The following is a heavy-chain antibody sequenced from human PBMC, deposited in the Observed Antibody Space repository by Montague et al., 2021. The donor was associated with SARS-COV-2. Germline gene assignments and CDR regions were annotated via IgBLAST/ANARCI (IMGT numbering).Heavy chain of an antibody. J-gene: IGHJ6*02. CDR1: GGSISTSQYY. CDR2: IYYSGST. D-gene: IGHD5-12*01. Sequence: SETLSLTCTVSGGSISTSQYYWGWIRQPPGKGLEWIGTIYYSGSTYYNPSLKSRVTISEDTSKNQFSLRLSSVTAADTAVYYCASLNIVARTDYYYGTDVWGRGTPVTVSS. CDR3: ASLNIVARTDYYYGTDV. V-gene: IGHV4-39*01.